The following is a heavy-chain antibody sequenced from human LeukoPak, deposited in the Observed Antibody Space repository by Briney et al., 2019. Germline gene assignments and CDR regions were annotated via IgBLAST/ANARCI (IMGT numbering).Heavy chain of an antibody. D-gene: IGHD2-15*01. V-gene: IGHV4-34*01. Sequence: SETLSLTCAVYGGSFSGYYWSWIRQPPGKGLEWIGEINHSGSTNYNPSLKSRVTISVDTSKNQFSLKLSSVTAADTAVYYCARVQFSGYCSGGSCRTDYYFDYWGQGTLVTVSS. CDR3: ARVQFSGYCSGGSCRTDYYFDY. CDR1: GGSFSGYY. J-gene: IGHJ4*02. CDR2: INHSGST.